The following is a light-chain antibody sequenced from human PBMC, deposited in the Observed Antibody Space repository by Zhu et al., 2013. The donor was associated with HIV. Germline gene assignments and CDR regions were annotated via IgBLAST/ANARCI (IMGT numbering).Light chain of an antibody. CDR2: EVS. CDR1: SSDVGGYNY. V-gene: IGLV2-8*01. CDR3: SSYAGSNAPVV. Sequence: QSALTQPPSASGSTGQSVTISCTGTSSDVGGYNYVSWYQQHPGKAPKLMIYEVSKRPSGVPDRFSGSKSGNTASLTVSGLQAEDEADYYCSSYAGSNAPVVFGGGTKLTVL. J-gene: IGLJ2*01.